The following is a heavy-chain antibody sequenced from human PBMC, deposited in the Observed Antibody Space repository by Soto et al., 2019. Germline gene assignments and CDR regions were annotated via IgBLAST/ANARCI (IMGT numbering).Heavy chain of an antibody. V-gene: IGHV1-69*04. CDR2: IIPILGIA. J-gene: IGHJ4*02. CDR1: GGTFSSYT. CDR3: AREDSTYYDFSSGPIDY. D-gene: IGHD3-3*01. Sequence: ASVKVSCKASGGTFSSYTISWVRQAPGQGLEWMGRIIPILGIANYAQKFQGRVTITADKSTSTAYMELSSLRSEDTAVYCCAREDSTYYDFSSGPIDYWGQGTLVTVSS.